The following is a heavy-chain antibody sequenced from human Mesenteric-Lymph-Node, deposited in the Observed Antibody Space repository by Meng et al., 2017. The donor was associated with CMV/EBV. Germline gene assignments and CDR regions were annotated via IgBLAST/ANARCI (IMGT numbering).Heavy chain of an antibody. D-gene: IGHD2/OR15-2a*01. J-gene: IGHJ4*02. CDR3: ARANSEGGWGGPQDLGY. Sequence: LRLSCTVSGGSISSGGYYWSWIRQHPGKGLEWIGYIYYSGSTYYNPSLKSRVTISVDTSKNQFSLKLSSVTAADTAVYYCARANSEGGWGGPQDLGYWDQGTLVTVSS. CDR1: GGSISSGGYY. CDR2: IYYSGST. V-gene: IGHV4-31*03.